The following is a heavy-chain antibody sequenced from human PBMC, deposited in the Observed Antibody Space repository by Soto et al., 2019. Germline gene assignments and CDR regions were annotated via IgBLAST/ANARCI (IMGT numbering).Heavy chain of an antibody. Sequence: PGGSLRLSCAASGLTFSSYDMHWVGQASGKGLEWVAVISYDGRNKYYADSVKGRFTISRDNSKNTLYLQMTSLRSEHSTVYYCARAAALGVGELIDYWGQRTLVSVSS. V-gene: IGHV3-30-3*01. CDR2: ISYDGRNK. J-gene: IGHJ4*02. CDR3: ARAAALGVGELIDY. CDR1: GLTFSSYD. D-gene: IGHD3-10*01.